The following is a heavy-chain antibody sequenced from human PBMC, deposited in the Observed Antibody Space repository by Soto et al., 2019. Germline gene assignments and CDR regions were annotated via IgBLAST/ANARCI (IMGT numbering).Heavy chain of an antibody. CDR2: ISGSSGSTV. Sequence: PGGSLRLSCTASGFIFSSFAMTWVRQAPGKGLEWVSVISGSSGSTVYHADSVEGRLTISRDNAKNSLFLQMNSLRAEDTALYYCAREGSYDTMDYWGLGTLVTVSS. D-gene: IGHD3-22*01. J-gene: IGHJ4*02. CDR3: AREGSYDTMDY. V-gene: IGHV3-48*03. CDR1: GFIFSSFA.